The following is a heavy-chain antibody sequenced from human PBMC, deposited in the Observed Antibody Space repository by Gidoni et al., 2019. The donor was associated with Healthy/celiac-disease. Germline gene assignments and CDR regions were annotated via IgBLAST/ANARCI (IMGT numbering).Heavy chain of an antibody. CDR2: IRSKAYGGTT. J-gene: IGHJ6*02. Sequence: EVQLVESGGGLVKPGRSLRLSCTAPGFTLGVYAMRWFRQAPGKGLEWVGFIRSKAYGGTTEYAASVKGRFTISRDDSKSIAYLQMNSLKTEDTAVYYCTRDVRAGGYYYGMDVWGQGTTVTVSS. CDR3: TRDVRAGGYYYGMDV. CDR1: GFTLGVYA. V-gene: IGHV3-49*05. D-gene: IGHD3-10*02.